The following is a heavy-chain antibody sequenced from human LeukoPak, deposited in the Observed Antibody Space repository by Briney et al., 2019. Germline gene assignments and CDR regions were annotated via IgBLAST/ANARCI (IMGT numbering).Heavy chain of an antibody. V-gene: IGHV4-59*01. D-gene: IGHD3-3*01. J-gene: IGHJ5*02. CDR1: GGSISSYY. Sequence: SETLSLTCTVSGGSISSYYWSWIRQPPGKGLEWIGYIYYSGSTNYNPSLKSRVTISVDTSKNQFSLKLSSVTAADTAVYYCARDRAQEYYDFWSALGWFDPWGQGTLVTDSS. CDR3: ARDRAQEYYDFWSALGWFDP. CDR2: IYYSGST.